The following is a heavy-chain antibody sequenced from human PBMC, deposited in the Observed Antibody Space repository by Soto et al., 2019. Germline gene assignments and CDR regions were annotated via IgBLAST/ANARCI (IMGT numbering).Heavy chain of an antibody. CDR1: GFTFSGSS. V-gene: IGHV3-73*02. D-gene: IGHD2-15*01. Sequence: EVQLVESGGGLVQPGGSLKLSCAASGFTFSGSSVHWVRQASGKGLEWVGRIRNKANSYATAYAASVRGRFTISRDNSKNTAFLQMNSLNTEETAVYYCISHSPEDMIRTWGQGTRVTVSS. CDR2: IRNKANSYAT. J-gene: IGHJ4*02. CDR3: ISHSPEDMIRT.